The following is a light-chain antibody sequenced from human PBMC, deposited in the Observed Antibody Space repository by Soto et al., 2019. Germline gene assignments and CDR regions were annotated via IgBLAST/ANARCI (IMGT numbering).Light chain of an antibody. CDR2: DDD. V-gene: IGLV3-21*02. J-gene: IGLJ1*01. CDR1: GIARKT. CDR3: QVWDISSDHHV. Sequence: SYELTQPPSVSVAPGQTARITCGGNGIARKTVHWYQQKPGQAPVLVVYDDDERPSGIPERFSGSNSGNTATLTISRVEAGDEADYYCQVWDISSDHHVFGTGTKLTVL.